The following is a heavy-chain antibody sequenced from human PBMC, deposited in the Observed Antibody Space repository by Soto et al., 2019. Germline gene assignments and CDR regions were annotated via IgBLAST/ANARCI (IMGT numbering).Heavy chain of an antibody. CDR3: ATDSGYDPAGGMDV. Sequence: KVSCKASGYTFTSYGISWVRQMPGKGLEWMGIIYPGDSDTRYSPSFQGQVTISADKSISTAYLQWSSLKASDTAMYYCATDSGYDPAGGMDVWGQGTTVTVSS. D-gene: IGHD5-12*01. J-gene: IGHJ6*02. CDR2: IYPGDSDT. V-gene: IGHV5-51*01. CDR1: GYTFTSYG.